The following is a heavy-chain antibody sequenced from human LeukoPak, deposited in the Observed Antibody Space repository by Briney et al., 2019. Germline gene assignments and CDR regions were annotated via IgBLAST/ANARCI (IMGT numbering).Heavy chain of an antibody. CDR3: ARHRGRGYSGYDYDY. Sequence: PSETLSLTCTVSGGSISSSSYYWGWIRQPPGKGLEWIGSIYYSGSTYYNPSLKSRVTISVDTSKNQFSLKLSSVTAADTAVYYCARHRGRGYSGYDYDYWGQGTLVTVSS. CDR1: GGSISSSSYY. CDR2: IYYSGST. J-gene: IGHJ4*02. V-gene: IGHV4-39*01. D-gene: IGHD5-12*01.